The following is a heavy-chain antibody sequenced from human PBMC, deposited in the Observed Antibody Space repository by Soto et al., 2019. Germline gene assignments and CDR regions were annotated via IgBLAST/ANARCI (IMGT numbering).Heavy chain of an antibody. D-gene: IGHD2-21*01. Sequence: SETLSLTCTVSGGSISSRGYYWGWIRQPPGKGLEWIGSIYYSGSTYYNPSLKSRVTISVDTSKNQFSLKLSSVTAADTAVYYCAASCVGCGGFNYYGMDVWGQGTTVTVSS. V-gene: IGHV4-39*07. CDR2: IYYSGST. CDR3: AASCVGCGGFNYYGMDV. CDR1: GGSISSRGYY. J-gene: IGHJ6*02.